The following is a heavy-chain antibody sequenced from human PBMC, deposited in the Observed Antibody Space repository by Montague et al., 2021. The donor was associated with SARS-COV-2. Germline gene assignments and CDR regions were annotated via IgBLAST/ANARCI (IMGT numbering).Heavy chain of an antibody. CDR3: TREGYQVLWSDYYYYGMDV. J-gene: IGHJ6*02. Sequence: SETLSLTCAVYGGSLSGYYWGWIRQHPGKGLEWIGEINHSGSTNYNPSLKSRVTISVDTSKNQFSLKLSSVTAADTAVYYCTREGYQVLWSDYYYYGMDVWGQGTTVTVSS. CDR1: GGSLSGYY. CDR2: INHSGST. V-gene: IGHV4-34*01. D-gene: IGHD2-2*01.